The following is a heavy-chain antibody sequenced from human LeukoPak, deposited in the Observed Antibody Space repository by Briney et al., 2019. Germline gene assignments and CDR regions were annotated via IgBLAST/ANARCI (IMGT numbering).Heavy chain of an antibody. Sequence: GGSLRHFCAACGFTFFSYDMHWVPQAPGKGLEWVAVISYDGSNKYYADSVRGRFTISRDNSKNTLYLRMNSLRAEDTAVYYCATTLDRIVGAAHFHYWGQG. CDR3: ATTLDRIVGAAHFHY. D-gene: IGHD1-26*01. CDR2: ISYDGSNK. CDR1: GFTFFSYD. J-gene: IGHJ4*02. V-gene: IGHV3-30*03.